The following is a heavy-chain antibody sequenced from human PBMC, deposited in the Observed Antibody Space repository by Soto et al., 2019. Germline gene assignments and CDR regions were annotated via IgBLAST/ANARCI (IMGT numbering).Heavy chain of an antibody. CDR2: MNPNSGNT. CDR1: GYTFSNYD. CDR3: ARAFSIYSKNSFDP. J-gene: IGHJ5*02. Sequence: ASVKVSCKASGYTFSNYDINWVRQATGQGLEWMGWMNPNSGNTGYAQKFQGRVTMTRNTSINTAYMELSSLTSDDTAVYYCARAFSIYSKNSFDPWGQGTPVTVSS. D-gene: IGHD5-18*01. V-gene: IGHV1-8*01.